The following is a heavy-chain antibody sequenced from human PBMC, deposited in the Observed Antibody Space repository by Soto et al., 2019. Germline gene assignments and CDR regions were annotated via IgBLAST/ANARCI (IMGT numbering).Heavy chain of an antibody. CDR3: AKDVEGGSLFRGAFDY. CDR2: ISASGGAT. CDR1: RFTFTSYA. Sequence: EVELLESGGGLLQPGGSLRLSCVASRFTFTSYAMSWVRQAPGKGLEWVAAISASGGATIHADSVKGRLTISRDNSKNTLYLQMNSLRAEDTAVYYCAKDVEGGSLFRGAFDYWGQGTQVTVSS. D-gene: IGHD1-26*01. J-gene: IGHJ4*02. V-gene: IGHV3-23*01.